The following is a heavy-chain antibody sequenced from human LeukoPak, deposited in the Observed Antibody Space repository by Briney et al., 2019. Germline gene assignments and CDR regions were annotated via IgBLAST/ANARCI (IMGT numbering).Heavy chain of an antibody. CDR3: ARDEYCSGGSCYSPLY. CDR1: GGTFSSYA. V-gene: IGHV1-69*06. D-gene: IGHD2-15*01. Sequence: ASVKVSCKASGGTFSSYAISWVRQAPGQGLEWMGGIIPIFGTANYAQKFQGRVTITADKSTSTAYMELSSLRSEDTAVYYCARDEYCSGGSCYSPLYWGQGTLVTVSS. J-gene: IGHJ4*02. CDR2: IIPIFGTA.